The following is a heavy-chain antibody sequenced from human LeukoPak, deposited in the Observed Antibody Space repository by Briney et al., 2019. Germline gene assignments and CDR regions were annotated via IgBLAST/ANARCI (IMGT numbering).Heavy chain of an antibody. V-gene: IGHV1-46*01. CDR2: ISPSGGST. D-gene: IGHD3-22*01. J-gene: IGHJ3*02. Sequence: ASVKVSCKAFGYTFTSNYMHWVRQAPGQGPEWMGVISPSGGSTTYAQKFQGRVTLTRDMSTSTDYLELSSLRSEDTAVYYCARAGLWDYSDSSGYHNGAFDIWGQGTMVTVSS. CDR1: GYTFTSNY. CDR3: ARAGLWDYSDSSGYHNGAFDI.